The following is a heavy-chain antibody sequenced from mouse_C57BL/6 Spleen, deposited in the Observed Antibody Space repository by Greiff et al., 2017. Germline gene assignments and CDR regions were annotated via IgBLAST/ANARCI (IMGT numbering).Heavy chain of an antibody. V-gene: IGHV1-52*01. CDR3: AREGYYSNDGY. CDR2: IDPSDSET. CDR1: GYTFTSYW. J-gene: IGHJ2*01. Sequence: VQLQQPGAELVRPGSSVKLSCKASGYTFTSYWMHWVKQRPIQGLEWIGNIDPSDSETHYNQKFKDKATLTVDKSSSTAYMQLSSLTSEDSAVYYCAREGYYSNDGYWGQGTTLAVSS. D-gene: IGHD2-5*01.